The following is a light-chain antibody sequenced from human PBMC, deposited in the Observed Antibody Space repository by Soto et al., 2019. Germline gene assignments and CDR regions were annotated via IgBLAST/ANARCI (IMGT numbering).Light chain of an antibody. Sequence: EIVLTQSPGTLSLSPGERATLSCRASQSFSSSYLAWYQQKPGQAPRLLIYGASSRATGIPDRLSGSGSGTDFTLTISRLEPEDFAVYYCQQYGSSPFTVGPGTKVDIK. CDR2: GAS. J-gene: IGKJ3*01. CDR3: QQYGSSPFT. V-gene: IGKV3-20*01. CDR1: QSFSSSY.